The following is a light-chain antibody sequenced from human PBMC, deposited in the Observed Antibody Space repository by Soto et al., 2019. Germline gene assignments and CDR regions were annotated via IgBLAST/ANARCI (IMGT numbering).Light chain of an antibody. J-gene: IGLJ3*02. V-gene: IGLV1-40*01. CDR3: QSYDSSLSGWV. CDR2: GNT. CDR1: SSNIGAGYD. Sequence: QSVLTQPPSVSGAPGQRVTISCTGSSSNIGAGYDVHWYQQLPGTTPNLLIYGNTNRPSGVPDRFSGSKSGTSASLAITGLQAEDEADYSCQSYDSSLSGWVFGGGTKLTVL.